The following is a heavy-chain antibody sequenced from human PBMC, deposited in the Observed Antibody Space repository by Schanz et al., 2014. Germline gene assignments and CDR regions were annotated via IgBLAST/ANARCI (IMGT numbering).Heavy chain of an antibody. CDR1: GYTFTSYY. V-gene: IGHV1-46*03. CDR2: INPSGGST. J-gene: IGHJ4*02. CDR3: VRDGEAVDVFDY. Sequence: GAEVKKPGVSVKVSCKASGYTFTSYYMHWVRQAPGQGLEWMGIINPSGGSTSYAQKFQGRVTMTRDTSTSTVYMEQSSLRSEDTAVYYCVRDGEAVDVFDYWGKGTRVTVSS. D-gene: IGHD6-19*01.